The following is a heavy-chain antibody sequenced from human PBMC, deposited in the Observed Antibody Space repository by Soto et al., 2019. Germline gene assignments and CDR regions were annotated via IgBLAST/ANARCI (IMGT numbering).Heavy chain of an antibody. CDR2: IWYDGSNK. D-gene: IGHD6-19*01. J-gene: IGHJ4*02. V-gene: IGHV3-33*01. Sequence: PGGSLRLSCAASGFIFSSYGMHWIRQAPGKGLEWVAVIWYDGSNKYYADSVKGRFTISRDNSKNTLYLQMNSLRAEDTAVYYCARAGGSSGWYYFDYWGQGT. CDR3: ARAGGSSGWYYFDY. CDR1: GFIFSSYG.